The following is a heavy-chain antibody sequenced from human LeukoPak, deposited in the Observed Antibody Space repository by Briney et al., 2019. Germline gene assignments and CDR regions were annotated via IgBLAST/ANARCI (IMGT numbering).Heavy chain of an antibody. V-gene: IGHV3-23*01. CDR2: ISGSGGST. D-gene: IGHD2-15*01. CDR1: GFAFSTYW. CDR3: AKTPHLSGGSGYGGYLDY. Sequence: GGSLRLSCAASGFAFSTYWMIWVRQAPGKGLEWVSAISGSGGSTYYADSVKGRFTISRDNSKTTLYLQMNSLRAEDTAVYYCAKTPHLSGGSGYGGYLDYWGQGTLVTVSS. J-gene: IGHJ4*02.